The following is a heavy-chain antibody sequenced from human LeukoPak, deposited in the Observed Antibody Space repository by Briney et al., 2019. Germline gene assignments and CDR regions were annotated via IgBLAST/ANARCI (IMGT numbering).Heavy chain of an antibody. V-gene: IGHV1-46*01. J-gene: IGHJ4*02. CDR2: INPSGGST. D-gene: IGHD3-10*01. CDR1: GYTFTSYY. CDR3: ARDLGHYYGSGSYFDY. Sequence: ASVKVSCKASGYTFTSYYMHWVRQAPGQGLEWMGIINPSGGSTSYAQKFQGRVTMTRDTSTSTVYMELSSLRSEDTAEYYCARDLGHYYGSGSYFDYWGQGTLVTVSS.